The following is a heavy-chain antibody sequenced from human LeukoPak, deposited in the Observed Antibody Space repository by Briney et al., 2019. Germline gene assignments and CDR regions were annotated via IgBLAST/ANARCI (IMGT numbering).Heavy chain of an antibody. V-gene: IGHV3-21*01. J-gene: IGHJ5*02. CDR3: ASGYSYGYNWFDP. CDR2: ISSSSSYI. Sequence: PGGSLRLSCAASGFTFSSYSMNWVRQAPGKGLEWVSSISSSSSYIYYADSVKGRFTISRDNAKNSLYLQMNSLRAEDTAVYYCASGYSYGYNWFDPWGQGTPVTVSS. D-gene: IGHD5-18*01. CDR1: GFTFSSYS.